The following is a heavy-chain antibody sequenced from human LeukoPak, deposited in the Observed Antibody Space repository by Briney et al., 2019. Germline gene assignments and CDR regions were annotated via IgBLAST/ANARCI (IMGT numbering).Heavy chain of an antibody. CDR1: VYTLTELS. CDR3: ATGKAMIVVGSYYFDY. Sequence: ASVTVSRKVSVYTLTELSMHWVRPAPPKGREWMGGFDPEDGETLYAQKFQGRVTMTENKSTDTAYTELSRLRSEDTAVYYCATGKAMIVVGSYYFDYWGEGTLVTVSS. V-gene: IGHV1-24*01. J-gene: IGHJ4*02. CDR2: FDPEDGET. D-gene: IGHD3-22*01.